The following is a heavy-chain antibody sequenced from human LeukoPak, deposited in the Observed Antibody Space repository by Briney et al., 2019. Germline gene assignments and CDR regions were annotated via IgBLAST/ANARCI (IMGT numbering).Heavy chain of an antibody. V-gene: IGHV3-21*04. CDR3: ARGTWIQLFDY. D-gene: IGHD5-18*01. CDR1: GFTFSSYS. Sequence: GGSLRLSCAASGFTFSSYSMNWVRQAPGKGLEWVSSISSSSSYIYYADSVKGRFTISRDNAKNSLYLQMNSLRAEDTAVYYCARGTWIQLFDYWGQGTLVTVSS. CDR2: ISSSSSYI. J-gene: IGHJ4*02.